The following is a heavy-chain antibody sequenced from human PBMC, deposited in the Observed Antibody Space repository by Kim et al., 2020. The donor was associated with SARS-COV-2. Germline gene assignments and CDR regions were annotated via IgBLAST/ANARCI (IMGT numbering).Heavy chain of an antibody. J-gene: IGHJ4*02. Sequence: SETLSLTCTVSGVSINNYYWSWIRQPLGKGLEWIGYMFYSGSTNYNPSLKSRVTMSVDTSKNQFSLNLTSVTPADTAVYYCARGGLAAIWSYWGQGTLVTVSS. CDR2: MFYSGST. CDR3: ARGGLAAIWSY. V-gene: IGHV4-59*01. CDR1: GVSINNYY. D-gene: IGHD6-19*01.